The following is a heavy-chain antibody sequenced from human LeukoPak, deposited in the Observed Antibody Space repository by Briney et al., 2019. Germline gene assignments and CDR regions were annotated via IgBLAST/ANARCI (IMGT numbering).Heavy chain of an antibody. V-gene: IGHV3-48*03. J-gene: IGHJ4*02. CDR3: ALLAVASDFDY. CDR1: GFPFSIYE. CDR2: ICSSGTTI. D-gene: IGHD6-19*01. Sequence: PGGSLRLSCAVSGFPFSIYEMSWVRQAPGKGLEWVSNICSSGTTIYYADSVKGRFSISRDNAKSSLYLQMNGLRVEDTAVYYCALLAVASDFDYWGQGALVTVSS.